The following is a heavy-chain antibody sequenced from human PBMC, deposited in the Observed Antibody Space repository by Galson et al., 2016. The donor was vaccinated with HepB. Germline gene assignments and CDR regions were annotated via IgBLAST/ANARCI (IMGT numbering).Heavy chain of an antibody. CDR1: GYTFNYYP. CDR3: ARDLDYGDNIYPFF. D-gene: IGHD4-17*01. J-gene: IGHJ4*02. CDR2: INAGNGNT. Sequence: SVKVSCKASGYTFNYYPIHWVRQAPGQSLEWMGWINAGNGNTKYSQKFRDRLIITRDTSASTAYMDLNSLRSEDTAVYYCARDLDYGDNIYPFFWGQGTLVTVSS. V-gene: IGHV1-3*01.